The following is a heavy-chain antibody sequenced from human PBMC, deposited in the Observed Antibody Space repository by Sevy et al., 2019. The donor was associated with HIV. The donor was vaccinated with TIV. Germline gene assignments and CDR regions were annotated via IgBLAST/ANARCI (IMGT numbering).Heavy chain of an antibody. J-gene: IGHJ2*01. Sequence: GGSLRLSCAASGFTFSNVWTSWVRQASGKGLEWVGRIQSKSEGGPTDYAAPVKGRFSISRDESSDTLYLQMNSLKTEDTAVYYCTTMMGLYGDPNFWYFDLWGRGTLVTVSS. CDR3: TTMMGLYGDPNFWYFDL. D-gene: IGHD4-17*01. CDR1: GFTFSNVW. V-gene: IGHV3-15*01. CDR2: IQSKSEGGPT.